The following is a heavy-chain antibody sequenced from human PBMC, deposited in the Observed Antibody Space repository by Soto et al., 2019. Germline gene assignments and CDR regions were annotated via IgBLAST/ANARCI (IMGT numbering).Heavy chain of an antibody. CDR3: ARDRTFNYDILTGYYTQYYFDY. D-gene: IGHD3-9*01. CDR2: INPNSGGT. J-gene: IGHJ4*02. CDR1: GYTFTGYY. Sequence: QVQLVQSGAEVKKPGASVKVSCKASGYTFTGYYMHWVRQAPGQGLEWMGWINPNSGGTNYAQKSQGWVTMTRDTSISTAYMELSRLRSDDTAVYYCARDRTFNYDILTGYYTQYYFDYWGQGTLVTVSS. V-gene: IGHV1-2*04.